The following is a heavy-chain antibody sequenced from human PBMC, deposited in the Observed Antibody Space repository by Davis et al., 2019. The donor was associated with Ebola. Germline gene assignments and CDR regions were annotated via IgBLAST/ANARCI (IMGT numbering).Heavy chain of an antibody. CDR3: AKDLGDFDY. CDR1: GFSVSSKY. CDR2: ISGSGGST. V-gene: IGHV3-23*01. J-gene: IGHJ4*02. D-gene: IGHD3-16*01. Sequence: GESLKISCAASGFSVSSKYMSWVRQAPGKGLEWVSAISGSGGSTYYADSVKGRFTISRDNSKNTLYLQMNSLRAEDTAVYYCAKDLGDFDYWGQGTLVTVSS.